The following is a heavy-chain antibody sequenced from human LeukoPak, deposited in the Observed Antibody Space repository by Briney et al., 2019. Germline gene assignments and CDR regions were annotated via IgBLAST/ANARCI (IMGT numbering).Heavy chain of an antibody. CDR1: GFTFSDYY. D-gene: IGHD4-17*01. J-gene: IGHJ3*02. V-gene: IGHV3-11*01. CDR3: ARPVFRLRLDAFDI. CDR2: ISSSGSTI. Sequence: GGSLRLSCAASGFTFSDYYMSWIRQAPGKGLEWVSYISSSGSTIYYADSVKGRFTISRDNAKNSLYLQMNSLRAEDTAVYYCARPVFRLRLDAFDIWGQGTMVTVSS.